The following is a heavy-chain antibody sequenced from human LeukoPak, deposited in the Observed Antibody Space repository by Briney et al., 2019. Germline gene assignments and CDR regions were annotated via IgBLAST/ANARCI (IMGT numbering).Heavy chain of an antibody. CDR3: ARRGGGNTGGLYFDY. D-gene: IGHD5-18*01. Sequence: GESLKISCKASVFSFSNYWIAWVRQKPGEGLEWMVNIYPGDSDTRYNPSFQGQVTISADKSIKTANLQWSSLKASDTAIYYCARRGGGNTGGLYFDYWGQGSLVTVSS. V-gene: IGHV5-51*01. CDR2: IYPGDSDT. J-gene: IGHJ4*02. CDR1: VFSFSNYW.